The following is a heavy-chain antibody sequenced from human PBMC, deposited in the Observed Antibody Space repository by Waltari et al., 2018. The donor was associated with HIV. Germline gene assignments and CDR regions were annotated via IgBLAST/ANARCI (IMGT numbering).Heavy chain of an antibody. V-gene: IGHV1-24*01. Sequence: QVHLIQSAFDMKRPGASVTIACKFSGYPLSAFSMQWVRQGPGHRLEWMGGFEPKNGKPVYSQRFWGRVSLAEDTSEDTAYLELNRLTSDDTAVYYCVTLYKQSPLYSNFWGQGTLVTVSP. J-gene: IGHJ1*01. CDR1: GYPLSAFS. CDR3: VTLYKQSPLYSNF. CDR2: FEPKNGKP. D-gene: IGHD2-15*01.